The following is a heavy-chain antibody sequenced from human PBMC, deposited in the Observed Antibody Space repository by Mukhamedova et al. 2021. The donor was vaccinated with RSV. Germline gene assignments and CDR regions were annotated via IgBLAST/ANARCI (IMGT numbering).Heavy chain of an antibody. CDR3: ARLWSSGLDY. J-gene: IGHJ4*02. CDR2: ISAYNGNT. V-gene: IGHV1-18*01. D-gene: IGHD6-19*01. Sequence: SWVRQAPGQGLEWMGWISAYNGNTNYAQKLQVRVTMTTDTSTSTAYMELRSLRSDDTAVYYCARLWSSGLDYWGQGTLVTVSS.